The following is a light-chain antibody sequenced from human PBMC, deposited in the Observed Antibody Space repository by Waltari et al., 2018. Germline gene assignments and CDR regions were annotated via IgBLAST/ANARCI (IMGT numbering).Light chain of an antibody. CDR3: QVWDANTDPGV. CDR2: YDS. Sequence: SYVLTQPPSVSVAPGKTASITCGGNNIESKSVHWYQQKPGQAPILVISYDSDRPSGIPARFSGSNSGNTATRTISRVEAGDEADYYCQVWDANTDPGVFGTGTEVTVL. V-gene: IGLV3-21*04. J-gene: IGLJ1*01. CDR1: NIESKS.